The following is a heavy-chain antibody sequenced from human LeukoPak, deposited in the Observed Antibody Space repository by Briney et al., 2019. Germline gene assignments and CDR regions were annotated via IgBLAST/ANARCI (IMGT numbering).Heavy chain of an antibody. CDR1: GFTFSSYW. CDR2: LSASGGLT. D-gene: IGHD1-14*01. Sequence: GGSLRLSCAASGFTFSSYWMHWVRQAPGKGLVWVSGLSASGGLTYYSDSVKGRFTTSRDNSKNTLYMQMNSLRADDTAVYYCAKRGSRYSEMDYWGQGTLVTVSS. CDR3: AKRGSRYSEMDY. J-gene: IGHJ4*02. V-gene: IGHV3-23*01.